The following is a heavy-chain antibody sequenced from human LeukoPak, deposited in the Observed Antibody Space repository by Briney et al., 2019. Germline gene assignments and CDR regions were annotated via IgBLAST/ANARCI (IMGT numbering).Heavy chain of an antibody. D-gene: IGHD1-26*01. J-gene: IGHJ4*02. V-gene: IGHV3-48*03. CDR3: ARDHVSWELVVDY. CDR2: ISSSGSTI. CDR1: GFTFSSYE. Sequence: GGSLRLSCAASGFTFSSYEMNWVRQAPGKGLEWVSYISSSGSTIYYADSVKGRFTISRDNAKNSLYLQMNSLRAEDTAVYYCARDHVSWELVVDYWDQATLLTVSS.